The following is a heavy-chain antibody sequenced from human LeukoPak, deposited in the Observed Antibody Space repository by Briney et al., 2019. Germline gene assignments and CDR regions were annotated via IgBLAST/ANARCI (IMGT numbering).Heavy chain of an antibody. CDR3: ARGHYYYYYMDV. J-gene: IGHJ6*03. V-gene: IGHV1-2*06. CDR1: GYTFTGYY. Sequence: ASVKVSXKASGYTFTGYYMHWVRQAPGQGLEWMGRINPNSGGTNYAQKFQGRVTMTRDTSISTAYMELSRLRSDDTAVYYCARGHYYYYYMDVWGKGTTVTVSS. CDR2: INPNSGGT.